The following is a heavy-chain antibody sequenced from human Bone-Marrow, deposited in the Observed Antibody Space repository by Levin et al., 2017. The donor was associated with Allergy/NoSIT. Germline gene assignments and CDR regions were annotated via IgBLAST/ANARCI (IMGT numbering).Heavy chain of an antibody. CDR1: GFTFSSHW. Sequence: PGGSLRLSCAASGFTFSSHWMSWVRQAPGKGLEWVANIKEDGSEKYYVDSVKGRFTISRDNAKNALYLQMNSLRAEDTAVYYCARDGRYCVSIECDGDAFDIWGQGTMVTVSS. D-gene: IGHD2-2*01. V-gene: IGHV3-7*01. J-gene: IGHJ3*02. CDR3: ARDGRYCVSIECDGDAFDI. CDR2: IKEDGSEK.